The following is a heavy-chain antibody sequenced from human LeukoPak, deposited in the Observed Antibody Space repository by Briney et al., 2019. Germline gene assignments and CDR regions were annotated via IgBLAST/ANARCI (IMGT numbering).Heavy chain of an antibody. V-gene: IGHV1-69*13. Sequence: SVKVSCKASGGTFSSYAISWVRQAPGQGLEWMGGIIPIFGTANYAQKFQGRVTITADESTSTAYMELSSLRSEDTAVYYCASNWNYDPYDAFDIWGQGTMVTVSS. D-gene: IGHD1-7*01. J-gene: IGHJ3*02. CDR1: GGTFSSYA. CDR3: ASNWNYDPYDAFDI. CDR2: IIPIFGTA.